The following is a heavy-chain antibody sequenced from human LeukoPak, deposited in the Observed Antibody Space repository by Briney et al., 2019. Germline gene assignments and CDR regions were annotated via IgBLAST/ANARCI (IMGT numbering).Heavy chain of an antibody. D-gene: IGHD3-10*01. CDR3: AADHNYYGSGSSHTPAYYYYYGMDV. Sequence: SVKVSCKASGFTFTSSAMQWVRQARGQRLEWIGWIVVGSGNTNYAQKFQERVTITRDMSTSTAYMELSSLRSEDTAAYYCAADHNYYGSGSSHTPAYYYYYGMDVWGQGTTVTVSS. V-gene: IGHV1-58*02. J-gene: IGHJ6*02. CDR2: IVVGSGNT. CDR1: GFTFTSSA.